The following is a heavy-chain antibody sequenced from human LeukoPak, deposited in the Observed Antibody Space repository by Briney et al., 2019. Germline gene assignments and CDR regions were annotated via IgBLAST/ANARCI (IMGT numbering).Heavy chain of an antibody. CDR3: ARVYDYYDSSGYPYYFDY. CDR1: GGTFSSYA. CDR2: IIPIFGTA. Sequence: SVKVSCKASGGTFSSYAISWVRQAPGQGLEWMGGIIPIFGTANYAQKFQGRVTITADESTSTAYMELSSLRSEDTAVYYCARVYDYYDSSGYPYYFDYWGQGTLVTASS. D-gene: IGHD3-22*01. V-gene: IGHV1-69*13. J-gene: IGHJ4*02.